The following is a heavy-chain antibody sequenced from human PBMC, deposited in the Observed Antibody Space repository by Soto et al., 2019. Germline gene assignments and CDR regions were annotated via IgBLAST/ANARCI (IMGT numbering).Heavy chain of an antibody. CDR1: GGTFTTHA. CDR3: ARDLEFRDGNISHLDY. CDR2: IIPIFGTP. J-gene: IGHJ4*02. V-gene: IGHV1-69*13. D-gene: IGHD3-10*01. Sequence: GASVKVSCKASGGTFTTHAFNWVRQAPGQGLEWVGGIIPIFGTPNYAQKFQGRVTITADGSTSTVYMELSSLTSEDTAVYYCARDLEFRDGNISHLDYWGQGTLVTDSS.